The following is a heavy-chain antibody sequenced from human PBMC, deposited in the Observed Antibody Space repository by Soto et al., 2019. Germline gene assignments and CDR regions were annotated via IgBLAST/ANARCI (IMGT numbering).Heavy chain of an antibody. Sequence: GGSLRLSCAASGFTFSSYSMNWVRQAPGRGLEWVSSITGSSSDAWYADSVKGRFTISRDNAKNSLYLQMDSLRAEDTAVYYCAKDXNHDFWSGYSGSGWFDPWGPGTLVTVSS. CDR1: GFTFSSYS. CDR2: ITGSSSDA. V-gene: IGHV3-21*01. J-gene: IGHJ5*02. D-gene: IGHD3-3*01. CDR3: AKDXNHDFWSGYSGSGWFDP.